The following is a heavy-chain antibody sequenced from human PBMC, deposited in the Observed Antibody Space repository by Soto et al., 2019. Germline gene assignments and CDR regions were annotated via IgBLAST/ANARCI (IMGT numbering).Heavy chain of an antibody. V-gene: IGHV4-30-4*01. D-gene: IGHD3-22*01. CDR1: GGSISSGDYY. CDR2: IYYSGST. CDR3: ASQYYYDSSGYYYLGY. Sequence: PSETLSLTCTVSGGSISSGDYYWSWIRQPPGKGLEWIGYIYYSGSTYYNPSLKSRVTISVDTSKYQFSLKLSSVTAADTAVYYCASQYYYDSSGYYYLGYWGQGTLVTVSS. J-gene: IGHJ4*02.